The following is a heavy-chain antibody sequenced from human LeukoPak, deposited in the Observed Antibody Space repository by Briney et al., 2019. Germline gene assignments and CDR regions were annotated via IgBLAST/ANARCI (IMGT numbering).Heavy chain of an antibody. CDR2: IDYSGGSS. V-gene: IGHV3-23*01. Sequence: GGSLRLSCTVSGFTLSSYEMSWIRQAPGKGLEWVSSIDYSGGSSYYADSVKGRFTISRDDSKNTLYLQMNSLRAEDTAVYYCARDNWIEAHYFDYWGQGTLVTVSS. CDR3: ARDNWIEAHYFDY. CDR1: GFTLSSYE. J-gene: IGHJ4*02. D-gene: IGHD1-20*01.